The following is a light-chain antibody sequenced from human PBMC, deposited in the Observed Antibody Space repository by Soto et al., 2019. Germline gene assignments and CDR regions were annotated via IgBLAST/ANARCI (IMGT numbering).Light chain of an antibody. CDR1: QSVSSN. V-gene: IGKV3-15*01. CDR3: QQYGNSPIT. CDR2: GAF. Sequence: ILMTQSPVTLSVSPGKRVTLSCRASQSVSSNLAWYQQKPGQAPSLLIYGAFTRATGIPARFSGSGSGTDFTLTISRLEPEDFAVYYCQQYGNSPITFGQGTRLEI. J-gene: IGKJ5*01.